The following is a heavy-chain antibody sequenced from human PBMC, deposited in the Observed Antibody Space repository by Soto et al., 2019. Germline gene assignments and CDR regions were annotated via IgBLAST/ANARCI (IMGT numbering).Heavy chain of an antibody. CDR1: GGSISSFY. J-gene: IGHJ4*02. CDR3: ATASSSGSSGELDY. V-gene: IGHV4-59*01. CDR2: VYNSGST. D-gene: IGHD3-22*01. Sequence: SETLSLTCTVSGGSISSFYWSWIRQPPGKGLEWIGYVYNSGSTDYNPSLLSRVTISIDTSKNQFSLRLTSVTAADTAVYYCATASSSGSSGELDYWGQGTLVTVSS.